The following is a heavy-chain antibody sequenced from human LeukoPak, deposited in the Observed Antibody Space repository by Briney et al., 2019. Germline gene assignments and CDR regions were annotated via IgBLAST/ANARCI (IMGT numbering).Heavy chain of an antibody. Sequence: KAGGSLRLSCAASGFTFSSYSMNWVRQAPGKGLEWVSSISSSSSYIYYADSVKGRFTISRDNAKNSLYLQMNSLRAEDTAVYYCARDPGVYGDYRGLWGQGTLVTVSS. CDR2: ISSSSSYI. CDR3: ARDPGVYGDYRGL. CDR1: GFTFSSYS. J-gene: IGHJ4*02. V-gene: IGHV3-21*01. D-gene: IGHD4-17*01.